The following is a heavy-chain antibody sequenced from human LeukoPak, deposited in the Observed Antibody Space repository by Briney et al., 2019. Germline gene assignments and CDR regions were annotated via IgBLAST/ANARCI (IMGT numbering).Heavy chain of an antibody. CDR2: VSHSGST. D-gene: IGHD4-17*01. CDR3: ARAFPFDDYGDPDAFDI. CDR1: GGSVSNTNYY. Sequence: SETLSLTCTVFGGSVSNTNYYWAWIRQPPGKGLEWIGSVSHSGSTYYNPSLKSRVTISVDRSKNQFSLKLTSVTAADTAVYYCARAFPFDDYGDPDAFDIWGQGTMVTVSS. J-gene: IGHJ3*02. V-gene: IGHV4-39*07.